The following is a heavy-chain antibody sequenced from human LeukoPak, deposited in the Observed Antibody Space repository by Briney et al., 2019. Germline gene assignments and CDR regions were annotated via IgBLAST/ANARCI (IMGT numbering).Heavy chain of an antibody. V-gene: IGHV1-18*01. J-gene: IGHJ4*02. CDR1: GYTFSNYG. Sequence: ASVKVSCKASGYTFSNYGISWVRQAPGQGLEWMGWINAYNGNTVYAQKVQGRVTMTTDTSTSTGYMELRSLRSDDTAVYYCARGRDGYNPTADYWGQGTLVTVSS. D-gene: IGHD5-24*01. CDR3: ARGRDGYNPTADY. CDR2: INAYNGNT.